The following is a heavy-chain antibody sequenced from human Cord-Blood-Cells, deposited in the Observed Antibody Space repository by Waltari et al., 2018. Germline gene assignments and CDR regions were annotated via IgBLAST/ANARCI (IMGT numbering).Heavy chain of an antibody. CDR2: INPNSGGT. Sequence: QVKLVQSGAEVKKPGASVQVSCKASGDTFTGYYMNWVRQAPGQGLEWMGSINPNSGGTNYAQKFQGRVTMTRDTSISTAYMELSRLRSDDTAVYYCARDYEYSSSCDYWGQGTLVTVSS. CDR1: GDTFTGYY. J-gene: IGHJ4*02. D-gene: IGHD6-6*01. V-gene: IGHV1-2*02. CDR3: ARDYEYSSSCDY.